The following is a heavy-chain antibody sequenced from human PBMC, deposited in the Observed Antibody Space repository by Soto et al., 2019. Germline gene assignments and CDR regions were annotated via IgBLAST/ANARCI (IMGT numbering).Heavy chain of an antibody. J-gene: IGHJ4*02. V-gene: IGHV3-11*01. Sequence: QVQLVESGGDWVRPGGSLRLSCAASGFIFSDFYMTWIRQAPGKGLEWVSYIGYSDTTIYYADSVKGRFTISRDNATTSLYLQMNSLRAEDTAVYYCARDRRIVATTFDYWGPGTLVTVSS. CDR2: IGYSDTTI. CDR3: ARDRRIVATTFDY. D-gene: IGHD5-12*01. CDR1: GFIFSDFY.